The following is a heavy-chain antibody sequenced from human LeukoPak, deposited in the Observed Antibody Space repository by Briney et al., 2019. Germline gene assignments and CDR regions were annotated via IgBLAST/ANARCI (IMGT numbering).Heavy chain of an antibody. CDR1: GFTFSSYG. CDR2: IGYDGSNK. D-gene: IGHD2-2*02. CDR3: AKGIIEVVVPAAISY. Sequence: GGSLRLSCAASGFTFSSYGMHWVRQAPGKGLEWVAFIGYDGSNKYYADSVKGRFTISRDNSKNTLYLQMNSLRAEDTAVYYCAKGIIEVVVPAAISYWGQGTLVTVSP. V-gene: IGHV3-30*02. J-gene: IGHJ4*02.